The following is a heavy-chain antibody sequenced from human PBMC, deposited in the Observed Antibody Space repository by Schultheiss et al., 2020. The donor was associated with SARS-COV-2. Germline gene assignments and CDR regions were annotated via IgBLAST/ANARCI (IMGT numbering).Heavy chain of an antibody. CDR3: AKDFYGDYVEDYYYYGMDV. D-gene: IGHD4-17*01. Sequence: GSLRLSCAASGFTFSSYGMHWVRQAPGKGLEWVAVISYDGSNKYYADSVKGRFTISRDNSKNTLYLQMNSLRAEDTAVYYCAKDFYGDYVEDYYYYGMDVWGQGTTVTVSS. CDR1: GFTFSSYG. J-gene: IGHJ6*02. V-gene: IGHV3-30*18. CDR2: ISYDGSNK.